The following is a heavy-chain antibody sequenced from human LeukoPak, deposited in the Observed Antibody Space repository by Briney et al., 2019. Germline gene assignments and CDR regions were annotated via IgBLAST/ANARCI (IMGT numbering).Heavy chain of an antibody. CDR3: ARQMRAVAGINDWYFDL. Sequence: SETLSLTCTVSGGSISSGGYYWSWIRQPPGKGLEWIGYMYYSGSTNYNPSLKSRVTISVDTSKNQFSLKLSSVTAADTAVYYCARQMRAVAGINDWYFDLWGRGTLVTVSS. D-gene: IGHD6-19*01. CDR1: GGSISSGGYY. CDR2: MYYSGST. V-gene: IGHV4-61*08. J-gene: IGHJ2*01.